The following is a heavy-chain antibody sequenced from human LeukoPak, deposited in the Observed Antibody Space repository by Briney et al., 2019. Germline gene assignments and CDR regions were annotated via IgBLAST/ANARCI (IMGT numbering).Heavy chain of an antibody. Sequence: PGGSLRLSCAASGFTFSSYGMHWVRQAPGKGLEWVATISDDGSNKYYADSVKGRFTISRDNSKSMLYLQMNSLRPEDTAVYYCAKDPVRYSGTYFDYWGQGTLVTVSS. D-gene: IGHD1-26*01. CDR3: AKDPVRYSGTYFDY. J-gene: IGHJ4*02. CDR1: GFTFSSYG. V-gene: IGHV3-30*18. CDR2: ISDDGSNK.